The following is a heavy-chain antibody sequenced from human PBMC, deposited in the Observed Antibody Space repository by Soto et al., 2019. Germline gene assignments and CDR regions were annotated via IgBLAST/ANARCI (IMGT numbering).Heavy chain of an antibody. V-gene: IGHV3-23*01. J-gene: IGHJ4*02. CDR2: ISGSGGST. D-gene: IGHD3-10*01. CDR1: GFTFSSYA. Sequence: EVQLLESGGGLVQPGGSLRLSCAASGFTFSSYAMSWVRQARGKGLEWVSAISGSGGSTYYADSVKGRFTISRDNSKNTLYLQMNSLRAEDTAVYYCAKDSHSIYYYGAGSSTEPDYWGQGTLVTVSS. CDR3: AKDSHSIYYYGAGSSTEPDY.